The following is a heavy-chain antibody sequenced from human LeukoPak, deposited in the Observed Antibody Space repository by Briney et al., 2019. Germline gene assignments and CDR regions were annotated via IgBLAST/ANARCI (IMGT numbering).Heavy chain of an antibody. CDR3: ARDHRKRDQNNWFDP. Sequence: ASVKVSCKASGYTFTSYGISWVRQAPGXXXXXXGWISAYNGNTNYAQKLQGRVTMTTDTSTSTAYMELRSLRSDDTAVYYCARDHRKRDQNNWFDPWGQGTLVTVSS. CDR1: GYTFTSYG. J-gene: IGHJ5*02. CDR2: ISAYNGNT. V-gene: IGHV1-18*01.